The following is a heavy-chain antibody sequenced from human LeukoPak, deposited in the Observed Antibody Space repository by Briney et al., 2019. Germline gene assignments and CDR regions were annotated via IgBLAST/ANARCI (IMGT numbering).Heavy chain of an antibody. CDR2: IYYSGST. D-gene: IGHD3-10*01. CDR1: GGSISSGGYY. V-gene: IGHV4-31*03. Sequence: SETLSLTCTVSGGSISSGGYYWSWIRQHPGKGLEWIGYIYYSGSTYYNPSLKSRVTISVDTSKYQFSLKLSSVTAADTAVYYCARNALWFGEPTYYFDYWGQGTLVTVSS. J-gene: IGHJ4*02. CDR3: ARNALWFGEPTYYFDY.